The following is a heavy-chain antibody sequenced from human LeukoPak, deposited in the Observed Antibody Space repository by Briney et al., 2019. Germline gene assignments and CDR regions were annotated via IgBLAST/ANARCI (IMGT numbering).Heavy chain of an antibody. CDR2: IYTSGST. CDR3: ARDPDYYGSGSLDY. Sequence: PSETLSLTCTVSGYSISIGYYWSWIRQPAGKGLEWIGRIYTSGSTNYNPSLKSRVTMSVDTSKNQFSLKLSSVTAADTAVYYCARDPDYYGSGSLDYWGQGTLVTVSS. D-gene: IGHD3-10*01. CDR1: GYSISIGYY. V-gene: IGHV4-4*07. J-gene: IGHJ4*02.